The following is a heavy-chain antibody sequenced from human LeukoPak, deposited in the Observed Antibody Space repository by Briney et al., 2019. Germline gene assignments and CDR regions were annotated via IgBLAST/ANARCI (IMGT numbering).Heavy chain of an antibody. CDR3: ARSKDGYNYFDY. CDR1: GGSISSGGYY. J-gene: IGHJ4*02. V-gene: IGHV4-31*03. Sequence: SETLSLTCTVSGGSISSGGYYWNWIRQHPGKGLEWIGYIYYSGRTYYSPSLKSRVPISVDTSKNQFSLKLNSVTAADTALYYCARSKDGYNYFDYWGQGTLVTASS. CDR2: IYYSGRT. D-gene: IGHD5-24*01.